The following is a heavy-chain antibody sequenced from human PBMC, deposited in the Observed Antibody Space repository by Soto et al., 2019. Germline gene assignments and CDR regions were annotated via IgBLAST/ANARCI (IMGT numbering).Heavy chain of an antibody. Sequence: GGSLRLSCAASGFTFSSYGMHWVRQAPGKGLEWVAVISYDGSNKYYADSVKGRFTISRDNSKNTLYLQMNSLRAEDTAVYYCAKREGLHYDILTGYPDPWGQGTLVTVSS. V-gene: IGHV3-30*18. CDR3: AKREGLHYDILTGYPDP. J-gene: IGHJ5*02. CDR1: GFTFSSYG. D-gene: IGHD3-9*01. CDR2: ISYDGSNK.